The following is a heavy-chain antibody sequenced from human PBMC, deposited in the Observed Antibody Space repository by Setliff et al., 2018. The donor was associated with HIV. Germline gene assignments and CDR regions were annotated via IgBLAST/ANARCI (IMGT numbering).Heavy chain of an antibody. J-gene: IGHJ6*03. CDR2: VYMSGKT. CDR1: SGSISTYY. Sequence: SETLSLTCTVSSGSISTYYWSWIRQPPGKGLEWIGRVYMSGKTNYSPSLKSRVTMSADTSKNQVSLKLTSVTAADTAVYYCAKDAGVTGGLYRYYIDAWGNGTTVTVSS. CDR3: AKDAGVTGGLYRYYIDA. D-gene: IGHD2-8*01. V-gene: IGHV4-4*07.